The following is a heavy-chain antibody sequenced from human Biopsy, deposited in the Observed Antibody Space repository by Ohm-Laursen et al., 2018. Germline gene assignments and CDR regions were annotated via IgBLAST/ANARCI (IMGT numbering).Heavy chain of an antibody. CDR1: GGSITADF. V-gene: IGHV4-59*08. Sequence: TLSLTCTVSGGSITADFWTWIRQTPGERLEWIGYRFYSGSPMYNPSLKSRVTISVDTSKSQFSLTLTSVTAADTAVYYCVRLNRRGNIIFFDYWGRGTLVTVSS. J-gene: IGHJ4*02. CDR2: RFYSGSP. D-gene: IGHD3/OR15-3a*01. CDR3: VRLNRRGNIIFFDY.